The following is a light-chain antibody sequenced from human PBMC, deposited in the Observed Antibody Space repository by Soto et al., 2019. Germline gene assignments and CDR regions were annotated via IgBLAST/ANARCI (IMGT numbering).Light chain of an antibody. CDR3: QSCVTRLGDSAV. J-gene: IGLJ7*01. Sequence: QSVLTQPPSVSGSPGQRVTISCTGSSSNIGADNDVHWYQHLPGTAPRLLIYGNERRPSGVSDRFSGSESGTSSSLAITGVQPEDEDDDYCQSCVTRLGDSAVFGGGTQLTVL. CDR1: SSNIGADND. CDR2: GNE. V-gene: IGLV1-40*01.